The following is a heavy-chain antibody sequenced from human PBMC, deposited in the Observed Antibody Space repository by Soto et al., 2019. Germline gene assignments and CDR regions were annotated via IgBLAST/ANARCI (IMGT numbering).Heavy chain of an antibody. CDR3: ARGSGFRDAFDI. Sequence: SAKVSCKAYGYKVTSYVISWVLQAPGQGLEWMGWISAYNGNTNYAQKPQGRVTMTTDTSTSTAYMELRSLRSDETAVYYCARGSGFRDAFDIWGQGTMVTVSS. V-gene: IGHV1-18*01. D-gene: IGHD3-22*01. CDR1: GYKVTSYV. CDR2: ISAYNGNT. J-gene: IGHJ3*02.